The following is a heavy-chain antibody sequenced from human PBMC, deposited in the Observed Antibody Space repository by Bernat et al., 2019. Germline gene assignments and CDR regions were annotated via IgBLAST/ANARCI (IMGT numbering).Heavy chain of an antibody. D-gene: IGHD3-3*01. Sequence: EVQLVESGGGLVQPGGSLRLSCAASGFTFSSYEMNWVRQAPGKGLEWVSYISSSGSTIYYADSVKGRFTISRDNAKNSLYLQMNSLRAEDTAVYYCARAGTNDFWSGYYYYYYMDVWGKGTTVTVSS. J-gene: IGHJ6*03. CDR2: ISSSGSTI. CDR1: GFTFSSYE. V-gene: IGHV3-48*03. CDR3: ARAGTNDFWSGYYYYYYMDV.